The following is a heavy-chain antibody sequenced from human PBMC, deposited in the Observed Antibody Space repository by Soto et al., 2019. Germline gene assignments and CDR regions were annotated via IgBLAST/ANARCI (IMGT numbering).Heavy chain of an antibody. J-gene: IGHJ4*02. CDR3: ARDSPPPRE. Sequence: QVQLVQSGAEVKKPGASVKVSCKASGYTFTSYHITWVRQAPGQGLEWMGWISAYNGNTNYAQELQGRVTRTTDISTSTAYMELRSLRSYDTAAYYGARDSPPPREWGRGTLVTVSS. CDR1: GYTFTSYH. V-gene: IGHV1-18*01. CDR2: ISAYNGNT.